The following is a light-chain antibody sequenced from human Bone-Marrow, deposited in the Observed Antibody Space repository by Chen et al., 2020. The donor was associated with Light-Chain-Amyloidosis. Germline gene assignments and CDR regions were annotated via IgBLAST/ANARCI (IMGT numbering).Light chain of an antibody. CDR3: QQRSNWPRALT. CDR2: DAY. Sequence: EIVLTQSPATLSLSPGERATLSCRASQSVSSYLAWYQQKPGQAPRLLIYDAYNRATGMPARFSGSGSGTDFTLTISSLEPEDVAVYYCQQRSNWPRALTFGGGTKVEIK. V-gene: IGKV3-11*01. CDR1: QSVSSY. J-gene: IGKJ4*01.